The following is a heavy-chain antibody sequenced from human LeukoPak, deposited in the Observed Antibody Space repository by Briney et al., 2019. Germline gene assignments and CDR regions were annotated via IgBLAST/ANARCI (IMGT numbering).Heavy chain of an antibody. CDR3: ARYGSYPEAFDY. J-gene: IGHJ4*02. D-gene: IGHD1-26*01. V-gene: IGHV3-7*01. Sequence: GGSLRLSCAASGFTFSSYWMSWVRQAPGKGLEWVANIKQDGSETYYVDSVKGRFTISRDNAKNSVYLQMNSLRDEDTAVYYCARYGSYPEAFDYWGQGTLVTVSS. CDR1: GFTFSSYW. CDR2: IKQDGSET.